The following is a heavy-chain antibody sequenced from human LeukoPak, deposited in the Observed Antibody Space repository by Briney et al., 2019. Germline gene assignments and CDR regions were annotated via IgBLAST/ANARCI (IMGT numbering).Heavy chain of an antibody. J-gene: IGHJ6*03. Sequence: GESLKISCRASGYSFTTDWIGCVLQMPGKGLEWVGLTYPGDFDTRYSPSFQGQVTISADKSITTAYLQWSSLKASDTAMYYCVRVLDITSVGAVGYYYYYMDVWGKGTTVTVSS. CDR1: GYSFTTDW. D-gene: IGHD4/OR15-4a*01. CDR3: VRVLDITSVGAVGYYYYYMDV. V-gene: IGHV5-51*01. CDR2: TYPGDFDT.